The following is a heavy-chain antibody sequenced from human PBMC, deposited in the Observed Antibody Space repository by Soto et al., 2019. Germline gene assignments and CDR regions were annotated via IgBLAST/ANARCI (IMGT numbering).Heavy chain of an antibody. J-gene: IGHJ5*02. V-gene: IGHV1-69*01. Sequence: QVQLVQSGAEVKKPGSSVKVSCKASGGTFSSYAISWVRQAPGQGLEWMGGIIPIFGTANYAQKFQGRVTITADESTSTAYMGLSSLRSEDTAVYYCAREHRYCSGGSCQSGENWFDPWGQGTLVTVSS. CDR3: AREHRYCSGGSCQSGENWFDP. CDR1: GGTFSSYA. CDR2: IIPIFGTA. D-gene: IGHD2-15*01.